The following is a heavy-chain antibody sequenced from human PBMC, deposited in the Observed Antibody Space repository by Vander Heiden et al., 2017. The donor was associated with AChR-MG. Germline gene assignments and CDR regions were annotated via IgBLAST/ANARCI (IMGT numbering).Heavy chain of an antibody. V-gene: IGHV3-30-3*01. CDR3: ARPRVGFSSGWYLDAFDI. CDR2: IPYDESNK. CDR1: AFTFSTYH. Sequence: QVQLVASGGGVVQPGRSLSLSWAASAFTFSTYHMHWVRQARGKGLEWVAVIPYDESNKYYADSVKGRFTISRDNSKNTLYLQMNSLRAEDTAVYYCARPRVGFSSGWYLDAFDIWGLGTMVTVSS. D-gene: IGHD6-19*01. J-gene: IGHJ3*02.